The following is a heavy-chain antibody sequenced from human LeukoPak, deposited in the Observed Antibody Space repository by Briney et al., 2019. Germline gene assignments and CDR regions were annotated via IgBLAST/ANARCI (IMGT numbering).Heavy chain of an antibody. V-gene: IGHV3-9*03. CDR3: AKEATVVAGLDY. D-gene: IGHD6-19*01. CDR2: ISWNSGNI. CDR1: GFTFDDYG. Sequence: GRSLRLSCAASGFTFDDYGMHWVRQTPGKGLEWVSGISWNSGNIGYADSVKGRFTISRDSAKNSLYLQMNSLRAEDMALYYCAKEATVVAGLDYWGQGTLVTVSS. J-gene: IGHJ4*02.